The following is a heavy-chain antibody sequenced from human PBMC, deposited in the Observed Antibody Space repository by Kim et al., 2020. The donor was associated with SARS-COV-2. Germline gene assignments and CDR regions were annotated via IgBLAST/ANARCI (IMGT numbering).Heavy chain of an antibody. CDR2: ISGSGGST. CDR1: GFTFSSYA. V-gene: IGHV3-23*01. D-gene: IGHD1-1*01. Sequence: GGSLRLSCAASGFTFSSYAMSWVRQVPGKGLEWVSAISGSGGSTYYADSVKGRFTISRDNSKNTLYLQMNSLRAEDTAVYYCAKTTAPRYYYYYGMDVWGQGTTVTVSS. CDR3: AKTTAPRYYYYYGMDV. J-gene: IGHJ6*02.